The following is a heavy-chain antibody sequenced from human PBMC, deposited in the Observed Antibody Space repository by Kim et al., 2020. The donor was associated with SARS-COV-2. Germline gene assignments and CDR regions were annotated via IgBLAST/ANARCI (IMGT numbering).Heavy chain of an antibody. V-gene: IGHV3-23*01. CDR2: ISGSGGST. CDR3: AKDLDDSSGYYPRMDV. D-gene: IGHD3-22*01. J-gene: IGHJ6*02. CDR1: GFTFSSYA. Sequence: GGSLRLSCAASGFTFSSYAMSWVRQAPGKGLEWVSAISGSGGSTYYADSVKGRFTISRDNSKNTLYLQMNSLRAEDTAVYYCAKDLDDSSGYYPRMDVWGQGTTVTVSS.